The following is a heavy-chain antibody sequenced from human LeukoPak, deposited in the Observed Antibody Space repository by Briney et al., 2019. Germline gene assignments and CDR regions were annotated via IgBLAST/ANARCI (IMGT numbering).Heavy chain of an antibody. V-gene: IGHV4-39*07. J-gene: IGHJ4*02. CDR1: GGSISSSSYY. CDR2: IYYSGST. Sequence: SETLSLTCTVSGGSISSSSYYWGWIRQPPGKGLEWIGSIYYSGSTYYNPSLKSRVTISVDTSKNQFSLKLSSVTAADTAVYYCARDITPNWVFAEWSYFDYWGQGTLVTVSS. D-gene: IGHD3-3*01. CDR3: ARDITPNWVFAEWSYFDY.